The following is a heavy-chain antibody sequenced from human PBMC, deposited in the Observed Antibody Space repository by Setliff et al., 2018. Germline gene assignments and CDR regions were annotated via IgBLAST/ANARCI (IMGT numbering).Heavy chain of an antibody. CDR2: ISGGADKT. CDR3: ARFAKCGGHCWNDY. V-gene: IGHV3-23*01. J-gene: IGHJ4*02. Sequence: PGGSLRLSCVVSGFDYAMSWVRQAPGKRLEWVSSISGGADKTYYADSVRGRFTISRDNSKNILYLQMNSLRPEDTAVYYCARFAKCGGHCWNDYWGQGTPVTVSS. CDR1: GFDYA. D-gene: IGHD2-21*02.